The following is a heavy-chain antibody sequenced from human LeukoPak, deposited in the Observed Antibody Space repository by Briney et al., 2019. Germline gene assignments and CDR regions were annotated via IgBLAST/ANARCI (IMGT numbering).Heavy chain of an antibody. J-gene: IGHJ4*02. CDR3: ARDASTRCYLREVDH. CDR2: ISNSGHTI. V-gene: IGHV3-11*04. Sequence: PGGSLRLSCAASGFTFSDYYMNWIRQAPGKGLEGVSYISNSGHTIYCADSVKGRFTISRDNAKNSLFLQMNSLRAEDTAVYYCARDASTRCYLREVDHWGQGTLVTVSS. CDR1: GFTFSDYY. D-gene: IGHD2-2*01.